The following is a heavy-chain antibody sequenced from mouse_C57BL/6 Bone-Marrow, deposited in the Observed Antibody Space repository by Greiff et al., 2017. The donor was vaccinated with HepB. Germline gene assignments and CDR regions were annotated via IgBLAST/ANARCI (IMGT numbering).Heavy chain of an antibody. D-gene: IGHD4-1*02. V-gene: IGHV3-6*01. CDR3: ASVNWAAWFAY. J-gene: IGHJ3*01. CDR2: ISYDGSN. Sequence: EVQVVESGPGLVKPSQSLSLTCSVTGYSITSGYYWNWIRQFPGNKLEWMGYISYDGSNNYNPSLKNRISITRDTSKNQFFLKLNSVTTEDTATYYCASVNWAAWFAYWGQGTLVTVSA. CDR1: GYSITSGYY.